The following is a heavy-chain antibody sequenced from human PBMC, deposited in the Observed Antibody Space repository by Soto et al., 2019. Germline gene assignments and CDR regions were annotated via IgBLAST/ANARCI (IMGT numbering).Heavy chain of an antibody. Sequence: SETLSLTCAVYGGSFSGYYWSWIRPPPGKGLEWIGEINHSGSTNYNPSLKSRVTISVDTSKNQFSLKLSSVTAADTAVYYCARGPVVVAATRGGGFDYWGQGTLVTVSS. CDR2: INHSGST. CDR3: ARGPVVVAATRGGGFDY. D-gene: IGHD2-15*01. V-gene: IGHV4-34*01. J-gene: IGHJ4*02. CDR1: GGSFSGYY.